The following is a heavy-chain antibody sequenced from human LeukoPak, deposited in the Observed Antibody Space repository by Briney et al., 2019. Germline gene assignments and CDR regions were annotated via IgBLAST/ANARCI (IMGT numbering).Heavy chain of an antibody. CDR2: AADSGST. V-gene: IGHV4-59*01. CDR1: GDSMSDYF. Sequence: SETLSLTCTVSGDSMSDYFWTWIRQPPGKGLEWIGYAADSGSTNYNPSLKSRVTISVDSSTNHFSLRLTSVTAADTAVYYCARGTMVRGVNFDYWGQGTLVTVSS. D-gene: IGHD3-10*01. J-gene: IGHJ4*02. CDR3: ARGTMVRGVNFDY.